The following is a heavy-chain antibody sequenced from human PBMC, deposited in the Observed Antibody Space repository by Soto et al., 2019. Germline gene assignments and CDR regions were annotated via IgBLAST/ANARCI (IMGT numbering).Heavy chain of an antibody. J-gene: IGHJ5*02. V-gene: IGHV3-64D*06. CDR2: LSGDGRST. CDR3: VKGNWAYSYNNWFDP. CDR1: GFTFRSYA. D-gene: IGHD5-18*01. Sequence: PGGSLRLSCSASGFTFRSYAIHWVRQAPGKGLEYVSALSGDGRSTYYADSVKGRFTVFRDNSKNTLFLQMSSLRVEDTAVYYCVKGNWAYSYNNWFDPWGQGXLVTVSS.